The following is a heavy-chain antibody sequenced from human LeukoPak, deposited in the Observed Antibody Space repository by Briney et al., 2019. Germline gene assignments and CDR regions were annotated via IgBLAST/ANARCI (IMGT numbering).Heavy chain of an antibody. CDR1: GGSISSDFYY. CDR2: IYYSGST. D-gene: IGHD6-13*01. CDR3: ARDVRQQLVFDY. V-gene: IGHV4-39*07. Sequence: PSETLSLTCTVSGGSISSDFYYWGWIRQPPGKGLEWIGSIYYSGSTYYNPPLKSRVTISVDTSKNQFSLKLSSVTAADTAVYYCARDVRQQLVFDYWGQGTLVTVSS. J-gene: IGHJ4*02.